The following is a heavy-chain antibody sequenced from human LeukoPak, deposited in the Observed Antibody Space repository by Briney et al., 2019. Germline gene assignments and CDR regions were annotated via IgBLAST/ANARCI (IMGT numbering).Heavy chain of an antibody. D-gene: IGHD3-3*01. V-gene: IGHV1-2*02. J-gene: IGHJ6*03. Sequence: ASVKVSCKASGYTFTGYYMHWVRQAPGQGLEWMGWINPNSGGTNYAQKFQGRVTMTRDTSISTAYMELSRLRSDDTAVYYCARDNTIFGVIAYYMDVWGKGTTVTVSS. CDR1: GYTFTGYY. CDR2: INPNSGGT. CDR3: ARDNTIFGVIAYYMDV.